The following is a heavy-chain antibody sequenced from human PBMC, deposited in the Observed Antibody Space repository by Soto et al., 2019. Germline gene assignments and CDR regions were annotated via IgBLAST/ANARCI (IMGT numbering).Heavy chain of an antibody. CDR3: ARHAGDSYGWDYFDY. CDR1: GYSFTSYW. CDR2: IDPSDSYT. J-gene: IGHJ4*02. D-gene: IGHD5-18*01. V-gene: IGHV5-10-1*01. Sequence: GESLKISCKGSGYSFTSYWISWVRQMPGKGLEWMGRIDPSDSYTNYSPSFQGHVTISADKSISTAYLQWSSLKASDTAMYYCARHAGDSYGWDYFDYGGRGTLVTVSS.